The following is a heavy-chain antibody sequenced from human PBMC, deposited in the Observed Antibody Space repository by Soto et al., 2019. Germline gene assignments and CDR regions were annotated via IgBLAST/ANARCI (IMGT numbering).Heavy chain of an antibody. J-gene: IGHJ4*02. V-gene: IGHV3-48*03. CDR1: GFAFSNYE. CDR3: ARESFSASPNFFDY. CDR2: ISLSGSTI. D-gene: IGHD3-3*02. Sequence: VGSLRLSCAASGFAFSNYEMNWVRQAPGKGLEWVSYISLSGSTIYYADSVKGRFTISRDDAKNSLYLQMDSLRADDTAVYYCARESFSASPNFFDYWGQGTLVTVSS.